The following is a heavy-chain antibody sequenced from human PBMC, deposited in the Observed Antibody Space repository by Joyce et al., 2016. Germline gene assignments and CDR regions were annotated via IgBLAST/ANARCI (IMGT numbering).Heavy chain of an antibody. D-gene: IGHD5-18*01. J-gene: IGHJ5*02. Sequence: QVQLQQWGGGLLKPSETLSLTCAVYGGSFSGYYWSWIRQPPGKGLEWIGEVNHNGSTSYDESLKSRVTISVDTSKNQLSLNLTSVTAADTAVYFCARGLVVTGTRVRGYNYGYSSWGQGTLVTVSS. CDR1: GGSFSGYY. V-gene: IGHV4-34*02. CDR2: VNHNGST. CDR3: ARGLVVTGTRVRGYNYGYSS.